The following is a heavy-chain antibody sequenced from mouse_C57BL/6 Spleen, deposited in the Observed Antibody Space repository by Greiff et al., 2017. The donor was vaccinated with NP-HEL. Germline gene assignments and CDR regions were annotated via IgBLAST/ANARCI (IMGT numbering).Heavy chain of an antibody. J-gene: IGHJ2*01. CDR1: GFNIKDYY. Sequence: EVQLQESGAELVKPGASVKLSCTASGFNIKDYYMHWVKQRTEQGLEWIGRIDHEDGGTKYAPKCQGKATITADSASNTAHLQLSSLPSEVTAVYYCARASGTWDYWDQGATLTVSS. D-gene: IGHD4-1*01. CDR3: ARASGTWDY. CDR2: IDHEDGGT. V-gene: IGHV14-2*01.